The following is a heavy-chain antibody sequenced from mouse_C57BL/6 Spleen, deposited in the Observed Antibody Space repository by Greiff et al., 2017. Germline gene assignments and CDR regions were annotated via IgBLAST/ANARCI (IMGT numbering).Heavy chain of an antibody. CDR1: GFTFSDYY. CDR3: ASRLLLGAMDY. V-gene: IGHV5-12*01. J-gene: IGHJ4*01. Sequence: EVKVVESGGGLVQPGGSLKLSCAASGFTFSDYYMYWVRQTPEKRLEWVAYISNGGGSTYSPDTVKGRFTISRDNAKNTLYLQMSRLKSEDTAMYYCASRLLLGAMDYWGQGTSVTVSS. D-gene: IGHD2-3*01. CDR2: ISNGGGST.